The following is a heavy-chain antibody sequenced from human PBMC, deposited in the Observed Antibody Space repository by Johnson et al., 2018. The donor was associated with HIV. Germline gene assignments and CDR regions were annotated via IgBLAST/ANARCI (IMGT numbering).Heavy chain of an antibody. CDR3: AKDTSRDDAFDI. D-gene: IGHD2-2*01. Sequence: EVQLVESGGVVAQPGGSLRLSCAASGFIFDDYTMHWVRQAPGKGLEWVSLISWDGRKTYYGDSVKGRFTISRDNSKNSLYLQMNSLRSEDSALYYCAKDTSRDDAFDIWGQGTMVTVSS. J-gene: IGHJ3*02. CDR1: GFIFDDYT. V-gene: IGHV3-43*01. CDR2: ISWDGRKT.